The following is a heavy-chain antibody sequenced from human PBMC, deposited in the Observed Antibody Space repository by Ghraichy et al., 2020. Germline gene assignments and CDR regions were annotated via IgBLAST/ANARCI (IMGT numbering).Heavy chain of an antibody. CDR1: GFTFSSYS. CDR2: ISSSSSTI. CDR3: ASQDYGDPYYFDY. D-gene: IGHD4-17*01. Sequence: GGSLRLSCAASGFTFSSYSMNWVRQAPGKGLEWVSYISSSSSTIYYADSVKGRFTISRDNAKNSLYLQMNSLRDEDTAVYYCASQDYGDPYYFDYWGQGTLVTVSS. V-gene: IGHV3-48*02. J-gene: IGHJ4*02.